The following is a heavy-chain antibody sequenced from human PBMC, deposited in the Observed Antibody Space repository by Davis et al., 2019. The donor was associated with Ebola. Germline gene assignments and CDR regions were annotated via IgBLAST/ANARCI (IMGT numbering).Heavy chain of an antibody. Sequence: MPSETLSLTCTVSGGSVSSGSYYWSWIRQPAGKGLEWIGRIYTSGSTNYNPSLKSRVTMSVDTSKNQFSLKLSSVTAADTAVYYCARDSVRYDSSGYLPIWGQGTLVTVSS. J-gene: IGHJ4*02. V-gene: IGHV4-61*02. CDR2: IYTSGST. CDR3: ARDSVRYDSSGYLPI. CDR1: GGSVSSGSYY. D-gene: IGHD3-22*01.